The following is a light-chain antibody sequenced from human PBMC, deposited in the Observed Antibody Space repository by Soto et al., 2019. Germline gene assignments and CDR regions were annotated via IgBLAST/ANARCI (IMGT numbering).Light chain of an antibody. J-gene: IGKJ1*01. Sequence: EIVLTQSPGTLSLSPGERATLSCRASQSVSSSYLAWYQQKPGHAPRLLIYGASSRATGIPDGFSGSGSGTDFTLTISRLEPEDFAVYYCQQDGSSGTFGQGTKVDIK. CDR1: QSVSSSY. CDR2: GAS. CDR3: QQDGSSGT. V-gene: IGKV3-20*01.